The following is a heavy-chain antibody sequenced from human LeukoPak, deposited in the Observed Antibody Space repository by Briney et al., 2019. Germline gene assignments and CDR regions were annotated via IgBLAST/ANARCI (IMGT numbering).Heavy chain of an antibody. D-gene: IGHD3-22*01. V-gene: IGHV3-21*01. CDR1: GFTFSSYS. CDR2: ISSSSSYI. Sequence: PGGSLRLSCAASGFTFSSYSMNWVRQAPGKGLEWVSSISSSSSYIYYADSVKGRFTISRDNAKNSLYLQMNSLRAEDTAVYYCARDHSSGYYSDFDYWGQGTLVTVSS. J-gene: IGHJ4*02. CDR3: ARDHSSGYYSDFDY.